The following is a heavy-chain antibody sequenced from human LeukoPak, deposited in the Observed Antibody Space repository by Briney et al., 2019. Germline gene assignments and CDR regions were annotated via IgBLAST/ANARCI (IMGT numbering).Heavy chain of an antibody. CDR2: IYYSGST. Sequence: SETLSLTCTVSGGSISSYYWSWIRQPPGKGLEWIGYIYYSGSTNYNPSLKSRVTISVDTSKNQFSLKLSSVTAADTAVYYCARTAYSPSFDYWGQGTLVTVSS. CDR1: GGSISSYY. J-gene: IGHJ4*02. CDR3: ARTAYSPSFDY. D-gene: IGHD6-13*01. V-gene: IGHV4-59*08.